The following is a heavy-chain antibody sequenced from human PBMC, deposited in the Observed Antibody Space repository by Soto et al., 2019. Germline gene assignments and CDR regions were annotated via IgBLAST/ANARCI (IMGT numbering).Heavy chain of an antibody. V-gene: IGHV3-30*18. J-gene: IGHJ4*02. CDR3: AKAPPPPQGGDYEFDY. CDR1: GFTFSSYG. Sequence: GGSLRLSCAASGFTFSSYGMHWVRQAPGKGLEWVAVISYDGSNKYYADSVKGRFTISRDNSKNTLYQQMNSLRAEDTAGYYCAKAPPPPQGGDYEFDYWGQGTLVTVSS. D-gene: IGHD4-17*01. CDR2: ISYDGSNK.